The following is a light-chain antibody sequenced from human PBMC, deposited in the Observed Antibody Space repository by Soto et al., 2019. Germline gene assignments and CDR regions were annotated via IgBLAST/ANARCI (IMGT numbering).Light chain of an antibody. CDR3: QHYGSSPLT. J-gene: IGKJ4*01. CDR2: GAS. Sequence: VVLTQSPGTLSLSPGERATLSCRASQIVSASHLAWYQQKPGQAPRLLLYGASTRATDIPDRFSGSGSGTDFTLIISRVEPEDFAVFYCQHYGSSPLTFGGGTKVEIK. CDR1: QIVSASH. V-gene: IGKV3-20*01.